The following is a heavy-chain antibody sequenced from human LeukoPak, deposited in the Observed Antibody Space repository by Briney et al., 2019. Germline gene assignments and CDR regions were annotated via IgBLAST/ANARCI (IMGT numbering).Heavy chain of an antibody. CDR3: TRRPYSSSWYYFDY. CDR2: TSYDGSKN. D-gene: IGHD6-13*01. V-gene: IGHV3-30*03. J-gene: IGHJ4*02. Sequence: GGSLRLSCEASGFTFSAYGMHWVRQAPCKGLEWVALTSYDGSKNYYADSVKGRFTISRDNSKNTLYLQMSSLRVEDTAVYYCTRRPYSSSWYYFDYWGQGTLVTVSS. CDR1: GFTFSAYG.